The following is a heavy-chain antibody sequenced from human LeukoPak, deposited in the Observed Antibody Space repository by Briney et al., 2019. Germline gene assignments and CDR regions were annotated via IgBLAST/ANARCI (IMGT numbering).Heavy chain of an antibody. V-gene: IGHV4-39*01. CDR1: GCSISSSSYS. D-gene: IGHD3/OR15-3a*01. Sequence: PSETLSLTCTVSGCSISSSSYSWGWIRQPPGKGLEWIGSIHHGGSTYYNPSLRSRVTISVDTSKNQFSLKLSAVTAADTAVYYCARLDWSNWCFDLWGRGTLVIVSS. J-gene: IGHJ2*01. CDR3: ARLDWSNWCFDL. CDR2: IHHGGST.